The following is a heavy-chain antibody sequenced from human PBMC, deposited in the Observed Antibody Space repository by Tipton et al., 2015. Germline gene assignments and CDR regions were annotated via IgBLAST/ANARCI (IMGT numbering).Heavy chain of an antibody. D-gene: IGHD3-9*01. J-gene: IGHJ4*02. CDR3: ARHPDSNPGPYLDPPPYFDY. Sequence: TLSLTCAVYGASFGGYYSTWIRQSPGRGLEWIGEISPSGSTNYNPSLKTRVTISLDTSKKQLSLNLTSVTAADTAVYYCARHPDSNPGPYLDPPPYFDYWGQGTLVTVSS. CDR2: ISPSGST. CDR1: GASFGGYY. V-gene: IGHV4-34*01.